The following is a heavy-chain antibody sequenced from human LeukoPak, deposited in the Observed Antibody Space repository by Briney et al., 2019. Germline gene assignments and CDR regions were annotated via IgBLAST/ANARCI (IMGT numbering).Heavy chain of an antibody. J-gene: IGHJ5*02. CDR1: GFTFGDYA. V-gene: IGHV3-49*04. CDR2: IRSKGYGGTT. D-gene: IGHD2-2*01. CDR3: TRGRVPAHGFRFDP. Sequence: PGGSLRLSCAASGFTFGDYAMSWVRQAPGKGLEWVGFIRSKGYGGTTDYAASVKGRFTISRDDSKTIVYLQMNSLKTEDTAVYYCTRGRVPAHGFRFDPWGLGTLVTVSS.